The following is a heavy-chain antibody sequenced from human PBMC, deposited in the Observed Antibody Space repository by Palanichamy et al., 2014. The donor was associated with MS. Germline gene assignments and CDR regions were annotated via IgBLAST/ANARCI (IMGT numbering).Heavy chain of an antibody. CDR1: GFTFSNAW. CDR2: IKSKSDDGTI. D-gene: IGHD3-22*01. J-gene: IGHJ4*02. V-gene: IGHV3-15*01. CDR3: VTGRRYYDSSGYYPYYFDY. Sequence: EVQLVESGGGLVKPGGSLRLSCAASGFTFSNAWMSWVRQAPGKGXPPEWVGRIKSKSDDGTIDYAAPVKGRFTISRDDSKNTLYLQMNSLKTEDTAVYYCVTGRRYYDSSGYYPYYFDYWGQGALVTVSS.